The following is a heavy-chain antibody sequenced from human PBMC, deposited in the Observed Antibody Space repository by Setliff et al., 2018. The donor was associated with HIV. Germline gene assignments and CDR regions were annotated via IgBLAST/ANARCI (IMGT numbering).Heavy chain of an antibody. CDR3: TRDLGYDSFDI. D-gene: IGHD3-22*01. CDR1: GGTSNTYA. Sequence: SVKVSCKASGGTSNTYAINWVRQAPGQGLEWMGQVITILDITSYAQKFQGRVTITADESTNTMYMELSSLRGEDTALYYCTRDLGYDSFDIWGQGTMVTVSS. CDR2: VITILDIT. V-gene: IGHV1-69*10. J-gene: IGHJ3*02.